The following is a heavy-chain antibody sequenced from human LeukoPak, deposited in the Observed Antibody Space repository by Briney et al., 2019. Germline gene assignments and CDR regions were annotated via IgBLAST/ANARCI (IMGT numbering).Heavy chain of an antibody. V-gene: IGHV3-21*01. CDR1: GFTFSDYD. Sequence: GGSLILSCSASGFTFSDYDMNWVRQAPGKGLEWVSSISYLSSHVYYGDSVKGRFSISRDNAKNSLYLQMNSLGAEDTAIYYCGRAFPPLRTSSAGDLWGQGILVTVSS. CDR3: GRAFPPLRTSSAGDL. J-gene: IGHJ4*02. CDR2: ISYLSSHV. D-gene: IGHD3-16*01.